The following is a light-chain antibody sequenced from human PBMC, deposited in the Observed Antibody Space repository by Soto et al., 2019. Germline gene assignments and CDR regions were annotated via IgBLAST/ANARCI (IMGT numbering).Light chain of an antibody. CDR2: GAS. V-gene: IGKV3-20*01. Sequence: VLTQSPGTLSLSPGEGATLSCRAGQTVSGNYVAWYQQKPGQTPRLLIYGASIRATGIPDRFSGSGSGTDFTLTISRLEPEDFAVYHCQQYGDSPLTFGGGTKVDIK. J-gene: IGKJ4*01. CDR3: QQYGDSPLT. CDR1: QTVSGNY.